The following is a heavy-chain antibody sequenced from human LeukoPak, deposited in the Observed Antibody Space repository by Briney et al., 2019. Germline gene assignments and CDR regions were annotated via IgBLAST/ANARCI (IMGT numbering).Heavy chain of an antibody. V-gene: IGHV4-59*01. CDR2: IYYSGST. D-gene: IGHD5-12*01. CDR1: GGSISSYY. Sequence: SETLSLTCTVSGGSISSYYWSWIRQPPGKGLEWIGYIYYSGSTNYNPSLKSRVTISVGTSKNQFSLKLSSVTAADTAVYYCARGIYSGYDYGYWGQGTLVTVSS. J-gene: IGHJ4*02. CDR3: ARGIYSGYDYGY.